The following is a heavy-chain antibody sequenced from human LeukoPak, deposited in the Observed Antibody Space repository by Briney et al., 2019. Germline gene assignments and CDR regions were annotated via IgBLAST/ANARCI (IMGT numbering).Heavy chain of an antibody. V-gene: IGHV3-64D*09. Sequence: GGSLRLSCSSSGFSFSSNAMHGVRQAPGKGLEYVSGISSNGRSTDYADSVKGRFTISRDNSKRTLFLQMSSLRPEDTATYYCASTYSYDGSVYYPFDYWGQGTLVTVSS. CDR2: ISSNGRST. D-gene: IGHD3-22*01. CDR1: GFSFSSNA. CDR3: ASTYSYDGSVYYPFDY. J-gene: IGHJ4*02.